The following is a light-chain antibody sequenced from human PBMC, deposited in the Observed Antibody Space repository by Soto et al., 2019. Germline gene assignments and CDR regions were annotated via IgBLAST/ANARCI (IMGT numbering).Light chain of an antibody. CDR1: SSDVGGYKY. J-gene: IGLJ3*02. CDR2: DVS. CDR3: CSYAGSSVWV. Sequence: QSVLTQPRSVSGAPGQSVLIACTGTSSDVGGYKYVSWYQQHPGKAPKLEIYDVSERPSGVPDRFSGSKSGNTASLTISGLQAEDEADYHCCSYAGSSVWVFGGGTKLTVL. V-gene: IGLV2-11*01.